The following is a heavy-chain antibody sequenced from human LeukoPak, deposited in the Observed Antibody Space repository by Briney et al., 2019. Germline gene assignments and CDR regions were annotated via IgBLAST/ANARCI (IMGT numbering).Heavy chain of an antibody. Sequence: PGGSLRLSRSASGFTFSEAWMGWVRQAPGKGLEGGSRVKSKTNGETTPLAAPVKGRFPISRDDANDTLDQQMNGLKTEDTAVYFCAWGGHYFDFWGRGTVVRVSS. D-gene: IGHD3-16*01. CDR1: GFTFSEAW. J-gene: IGHJ4*02. CDR3: AWGGHYFDF. V-gene: IGHV3-15*01. CDR2: VKSKTNGETT.